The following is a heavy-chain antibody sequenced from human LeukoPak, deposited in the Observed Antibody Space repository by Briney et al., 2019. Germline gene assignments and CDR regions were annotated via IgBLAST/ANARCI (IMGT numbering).Heavy chain of an antibody. Sequence: GESLKISCQASGYSFTNYWIGWVRQMPGKGLEWMGIIYPGDSDTKYTPSFQGQVTISADKSISTAYLQWSSLNASDTAMYYCARPFRGYSGYVSYWGQGTLVTVSS. D-gene: IGHD5-12*01. CDR1: GYSFTNYW. CDR3: ARPFRGYSGYVSY. J-gene: IGHJ4*02. V-gene: IGHV5-51*01. CDR2: IYPGDSDT.